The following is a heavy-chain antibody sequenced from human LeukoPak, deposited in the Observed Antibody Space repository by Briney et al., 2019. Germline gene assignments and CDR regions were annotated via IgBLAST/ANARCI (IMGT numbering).Heavy chain of an antibody. CDR1: GDSLSSYY. J-gene: IGHJ4*02. Sequence: PSETLSLTCTVSGDSLSSYYWSWIRQSPAKGLEWIGFIYYSGSTNYNPSLKSRVTISVDPSKKQFSLKLTSVNAADTAVYYCARTYSGSHTYYFDFWGQGTLVTVSS. CDR2: IYYSGST. D-gene: IGHD1-26*01. V-gene: IGHV4-59*01. CDR3: ARTYSGSHTYYFDF.